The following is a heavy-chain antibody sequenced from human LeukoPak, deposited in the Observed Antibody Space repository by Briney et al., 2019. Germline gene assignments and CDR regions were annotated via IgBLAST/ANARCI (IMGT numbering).Heavy chain of an antibody. Sequence: GGSQRLSCAASGFTSSSYSMNWVRQAPGKGLEWVSSISSSSSYIYYADSVKGRFTISRDNAKNSLYLQMNSLRAEDTAVYYCARDLWELLTGIDYWGQGTLVTVSS. CDR1: GFTSSSYS. J-gene: IGHJ4*02. V-gene: IGHV3-21*01. D-gene: IGHD1-26*01. CDR2: ISSSSSYI. CDR3: ARDLWELLTGIDY.